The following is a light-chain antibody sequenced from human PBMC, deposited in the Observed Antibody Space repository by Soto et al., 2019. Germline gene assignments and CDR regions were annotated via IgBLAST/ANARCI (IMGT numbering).Light chain of an antibody. J-gene: IGKJ1*01. CDR1: QAVSSTY. Sequence: EVVLTQSPNTLSLSPGESATLSCRASQAVSSTYLVWYQQKPGLAPRLLIYGASSRAPGISDRFSGSGSGTDFTLTISRLEPEDFGVYYCHQCGNSWWTFGEGTKVEIK. CDR3: HQCGNSWWT. V-gene: IGKV3-20*01. CDR2: GAS.